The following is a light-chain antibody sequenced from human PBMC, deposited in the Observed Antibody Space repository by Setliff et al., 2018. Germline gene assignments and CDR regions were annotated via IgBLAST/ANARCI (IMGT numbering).Light chain of an antibody. CDR3: SSYAGSYIYV. CDR1: SIYFRRYDY. Sequence: QSVLAQPPSASGSPGQSVTISCTGTSIYFRRYDYVSWYQQHPGKAPKLLLYEVKKRPSGVPDRFSGSKSDNTASLTVSGLQAEDEADYYCSSYAGSYIYVFGSGTKVTVL. V-gene: IGLV2-8*01. CDR2: EVK. J-gene: IGLJ1*01.